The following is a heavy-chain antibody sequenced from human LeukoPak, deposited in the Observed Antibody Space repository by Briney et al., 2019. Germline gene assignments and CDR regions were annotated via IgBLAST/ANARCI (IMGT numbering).Heavy chain of an antibody. J-gene: IGHJ4*02. V-gene: IGHV5-51*01. D-gene: IGHD2-21*02. CDR1: GYSFTSYW. CDR3: ARGVVTATPRFVY. Sequence: GESLKISCKGSGYSFTSYWIGWVRQMPGKGLEWMGIIYPGDSDTRYSPSFQGQVTISADKSISTAYLQWSSLKASDTAIYYCARGVVTATPRFVYWGQGTLVTVSS. CDR2: IYPGDSDT.